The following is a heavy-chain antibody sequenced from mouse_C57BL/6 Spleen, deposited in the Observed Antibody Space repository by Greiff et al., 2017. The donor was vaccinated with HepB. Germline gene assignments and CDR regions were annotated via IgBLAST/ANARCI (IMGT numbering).Heavy chain of an antibody. J-gene: IGHJ4*01. D-gene: IGHD2-4*01. V-gene: IGHV1-47*01. CDR2: FHPYNDDT. CDR3: ASIYYDYDGYAMDY. CDR1: GYTFTTYP. Sequence: QVQLQQSGAELVKPGASVKMSCKASGYTFTTYPIEWMKQNHGKSLEWIGNFHPYNDDTKYNEKFKGKATLTVEKSSSTVYLELSRLTSDDSAVIYCASIYYDYDGYAMDYWGQGTSVTVSS.